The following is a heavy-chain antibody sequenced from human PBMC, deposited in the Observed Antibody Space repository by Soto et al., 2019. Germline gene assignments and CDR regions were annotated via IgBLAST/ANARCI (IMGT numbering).Heavy chain of an antibody. V-gene: IGHV4-34*01. CDR3: ARGPTVRNYYGMEV. CDR1: GGSFSNYY. CDR2: INHSGST. J-gene: IGHJ6*02. Sequence: QVQLQQWGAGQLKPSETLSITCGVYGGSFSNYYWNWIRQSPGKRLEWIGEINHSGSTTYNPSLKSRVTISIDTSKNQVSLKLNSVTAADTGVYFCARGPTVRNYYGMEVWGQGNTVTVSS. D-gene: IGHD4-17*01.